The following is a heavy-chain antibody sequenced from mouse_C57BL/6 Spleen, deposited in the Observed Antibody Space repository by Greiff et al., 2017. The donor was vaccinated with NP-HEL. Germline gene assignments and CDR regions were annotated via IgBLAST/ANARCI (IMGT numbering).Heavy chain of an antibody. CDR2: IHPNSGST. Sequence: QVQLQQPGAELVKPGASVTLSCKASGYTFTSYWMHWVKQRPGQGLEWIGMIHPNSGSTNYNEKFKSKATLTVDKSSSTAYMQLSSLTSEDSAVYYCAREEGDGYPFAYWGQGTLVTVSA. CDR1: GYTFTSYW. D-gene: IGHD2-3*01. CDR3: AREEGDGYPFAY. V-gene: IGHV1-64*01. J-gene: IGHJ3*01.